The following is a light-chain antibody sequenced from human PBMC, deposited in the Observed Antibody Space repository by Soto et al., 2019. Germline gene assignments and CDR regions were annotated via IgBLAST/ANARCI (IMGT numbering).Light chain of an antibody. V-gene: IGKV3-15*01. CDR2: GAS. J-gene: IGKJ1*01. CDR1: QSVSSN. Sequence: EIVMTQPPATLSVSPGERATLSCRASQSVSSNLAWYQQKPGQAPRVLIYGASTRATGIPARFTGSGSGTDFTLTISRLEPEDFAVFYCQQYGSSPTWTFGQGTKVDIK. CDR3: QQYGSSPTWT.